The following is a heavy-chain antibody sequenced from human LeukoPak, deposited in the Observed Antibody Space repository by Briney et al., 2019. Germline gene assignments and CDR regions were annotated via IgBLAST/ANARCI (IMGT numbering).Heavy chain of an antibody. V-gene: IGHV5-51*01. Sequence: GESLKISCKGSGYSFTSYWIGWVRQMPGKGLEWMGIIYPGDSESRCSPSFQGQVTISADKSISTAYLQWSSPKASDTAMYYCARSVRGGWFDPWGQGTLVTVSS. D-gene: IGHD3-10*01. CDR3: ARSVRGGWFDP. CDR2: IYPGDSES. J-gene: IGHJ5*02. CDR1: GYSFTSYW.